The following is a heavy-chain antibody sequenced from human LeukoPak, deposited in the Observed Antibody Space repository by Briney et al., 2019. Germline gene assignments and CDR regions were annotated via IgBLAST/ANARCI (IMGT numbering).Heavy chain of an antibody. CDR3: AKHQHRLGSPGAFDI. D-gene: IGHD3-9*01. V-gene: IGHV3-23*01. CDR1: GFTFSSYA. Sequence: GGSLRLSCAASGFTFSSYAMSWVRQTPGKGLEWVSAISGSGGNTYYADSVKGRFTISRDNSKNTLYLQMNSLRAEDTAVYYCAKHQHRLGSPGAFDIWGQGTMVTVSS. CDR2: ISGSGGNT. J-gene: IGHJ3*02.